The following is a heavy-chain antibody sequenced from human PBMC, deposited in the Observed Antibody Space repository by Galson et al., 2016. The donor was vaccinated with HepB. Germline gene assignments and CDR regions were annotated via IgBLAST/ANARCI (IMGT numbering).Heavy chain of an antibody. CDR3: ARRYSSGWYVYFDY. J-gene: IGHJ4*02. V-gene: IGHV1-18*04. D-gene: IGHD6-19*01. Sequence: SGYTFTTYAITWVRQAPGQGLEWMGWINPYNGNIKYAQKVQGRVTMTTDTSTSTAYMELRSLRFDDTAVYYCARRYSSGWYVYFDYWGQGTLVTVSS. CDR1: GYTFTTYA. CDR2: INPYNGNI.